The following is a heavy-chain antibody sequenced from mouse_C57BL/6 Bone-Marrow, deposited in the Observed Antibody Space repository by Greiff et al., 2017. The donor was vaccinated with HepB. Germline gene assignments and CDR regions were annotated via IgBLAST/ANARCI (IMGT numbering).Heavy chain of an antibody. Sequence: EVQLVESGGGLVQSGRSLRLSCATSGFTFSDFYMEWVRQAPGKGLEWIAASRNKANDYTTEYSASVKGRFIVSRDTSQSILYLQMNALRAEDTAIYYCARDGGGNYYYAMDYWGQGTSVTVSS. CDR3: ARDGGGNYYYAMDY. D-gene: IGHD2-1*01. J-gene: IGHJ4*01. CDR1: GFTFSDFY. V-gene: IGHV7-1*01. CDR2: SRNKANDYTT.